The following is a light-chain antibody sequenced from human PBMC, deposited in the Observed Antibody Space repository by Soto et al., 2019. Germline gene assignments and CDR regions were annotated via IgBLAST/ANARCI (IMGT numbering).Light chain of an antibody. CDR3: AAWDDSLNGRGV. CDR2: NNN. V-gene: IGLV1-44*01. J-gene: IGLJ2*01. CDR1: TSNIGSNT. Sequence: QSVLTQPPSASGTPGQRVTISCSGRTSNIGSNTVSWYQQLPGTAPKLLIYNNNQRPSGVPDRFSGSKSGTSASLAISGLQSEDEAYYYCAAWDDSLNGRGVFGGGTKLTVL.